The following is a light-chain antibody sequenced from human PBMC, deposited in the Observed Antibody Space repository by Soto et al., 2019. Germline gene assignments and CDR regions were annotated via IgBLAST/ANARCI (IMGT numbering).Light chain of an antibody. CDR3: GTWDSSLSAV. J-gene: IGLJ2*01. V-gene: IGLV1-51*01. CDR1: TSNIGKNS. CDR2: DNN. Sequence: QSVLTQPPSVSAAPGQKVTISCSGSTSNIGKNSVSWYQQLPGTVPKLLIYDNNKRPSGIPDRFSGSKSGTSATLDITGLQTGDEADYYCGTWDSSLSAVFGGGTKLTVL.